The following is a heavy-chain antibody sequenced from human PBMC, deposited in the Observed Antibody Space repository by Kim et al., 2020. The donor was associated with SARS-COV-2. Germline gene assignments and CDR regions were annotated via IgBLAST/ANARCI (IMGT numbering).Heavy chain of an antibody. CDR2: ISGSGGST. CDR1: GFTFSSYA. D-gene: IGHD6-13*01. J-gene: IGHJ4*02. CDR3: ADSQQLVLAGY. V-gene: IGHV3-23*01. Sequence: GGSLRLSCAASGFTFSSYAMSWVRQAPGKGLEWVSAISGSGGSTYYADSVKGRFTISRDNSKNTLYLQMNSLRAEDTAVYYCADSQQLVLAGYWGQGTLVTVSS.